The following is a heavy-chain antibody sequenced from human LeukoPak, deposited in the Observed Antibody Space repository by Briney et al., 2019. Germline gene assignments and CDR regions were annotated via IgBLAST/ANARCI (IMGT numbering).Heavy chain of an antibody. CDR1: GGSISSGGYP. CDR3: ARRQTTMVRGSDAFDI. J-gene: IGHJ3*02. V-gene: IGHV4-30-2*01. CDR2: IYHSGST. Sequence: SQTLSLTCAVSGGSISSGGYPWSWIRQPPGKGLEWIGYIYHSGSTYYNPSLKSRVTISVDRSKNQFSLKLSSVTAADAAVYYCARRQTTMVRGSDAFDIWGQGTMVTVSS. D-gene: IGHD3-10*01.